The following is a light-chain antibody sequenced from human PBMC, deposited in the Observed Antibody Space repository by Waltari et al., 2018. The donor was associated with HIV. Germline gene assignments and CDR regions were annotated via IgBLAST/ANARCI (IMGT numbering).Light chain of an antibody. CDR2: DTS. J-gene: IGLJ2*01. Sequence: QAVVTQEPSLNVSPGGPVTLTCASSTGAAHSGNCPYWFQRRPGQAPKTLLYDTSNRHSWTPARFSGSLLGGKAALTLSGAQFEDEADYFCLLSFNGVVVFGGGTSLTVL. CDR3: LLSFNGVVV. CDR1: TGAAHSGNC. V-gene: IGLV7-46*01.